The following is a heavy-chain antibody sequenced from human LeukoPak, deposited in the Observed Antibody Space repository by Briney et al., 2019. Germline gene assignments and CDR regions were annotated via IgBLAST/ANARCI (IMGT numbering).Heavy chain of an antibody. J-gene: IGHJ6*02. D-gene: IGHD5-24*01. Sequence: GGSLRLSCGASGFTFSSYGMHWVRQAPGKGLEWVAVISSDGSNKYYADSVKGRFTISRDNSKNTLYLQMNSLRAEDTAVYYCAKDPKAMSGNNYYGMDAWGQGTTVTVSS. CDR1: GFTFSSYG. V-gene: IGHV3-30*18. CDR2: ISSDGSNK. CDR3: AKDPKAMSGNNYYGMDA.